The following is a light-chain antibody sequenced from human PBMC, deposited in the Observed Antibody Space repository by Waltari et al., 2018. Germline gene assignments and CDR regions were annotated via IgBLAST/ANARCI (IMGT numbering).Light chain of an antibody. CDR2: EVS. V-gene: IGLV2-8*01. J-gene: IGLJ2*01. Sequence: QSALTQPPSASGSPGQSVTISCTGTSSDVGGYNYVSWYQQHPGKAPKLMIYEVSKRPPGVPDRFSGSKSGHTASLAVSGLQAEDEADYYCSSYAGSNNLVFGGGTKLTVL. CDR3: SSYAGSNNLV. CDR1: SSDVGGYNY.